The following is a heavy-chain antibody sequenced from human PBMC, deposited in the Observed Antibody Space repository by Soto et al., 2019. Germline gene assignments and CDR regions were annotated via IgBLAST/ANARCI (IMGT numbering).Heavy chain of an antibody. CDR2: IYYSGST. J-gene: IGHJ4*02. Sequence: SDTLSLTCTVSGGSISSSSYYWGWIRQPPGKGLEWIGSIYYSGSTYYNPSLKSRVTISVDTSKNQFSLKLSSVTAADTAVYYCASRWSPMVRGQIPWYFDYWGQGTQVTVYS. CDR1: GGSISSSSYY. CDR3: ASRWSPMVRGQIPWYFDY. D-gene: IGHD3-10*01. V-gene: IGHV4-39*01.